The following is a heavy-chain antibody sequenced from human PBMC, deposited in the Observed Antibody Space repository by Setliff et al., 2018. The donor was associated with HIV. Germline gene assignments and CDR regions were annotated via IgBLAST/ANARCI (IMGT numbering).Heavy chain of an antibody. CDR3: SRESGSYPYRVLQH. V-gene: IGHV4-39*07. CDR2: IYYSGST. D-gene: IGHD1-26*01. CDR1: GGSISSSTYY. J-gene: IGHJ1*01. Sequence: PSETLSLTCTVSGGSISSSTYYWGWFRQSPGKGLEWIGSIYYSGSTYYNPSLKSRGAISLDTSKNQLSLNLNSVTAADTAGYYCSRESGSYPYRVLQHWGQGTLVTVSS.